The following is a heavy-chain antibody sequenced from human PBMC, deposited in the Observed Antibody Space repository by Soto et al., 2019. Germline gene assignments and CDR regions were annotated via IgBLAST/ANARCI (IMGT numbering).Heavy chain of an antibody. Sequence: QVQLQESGPGLVKPSGTLSLTCAVSGGSVNTNKWWSWVRQPPGKGLEWIGEIHSSGSTIYNPSLMSRVTIVVDKSQNPLSVKLASVTAADTAVYFWAGQWLTGYGAFGRWGQGTLVTVSS. CDR2: IHSSGST. J-gene: IGHJ4*02. V-gene: IGHV4-4*02. CDR3: AGQWLTGYGAFGR. D-gene: IGHD3-9*01. CDR1: GGSVNTNKW.